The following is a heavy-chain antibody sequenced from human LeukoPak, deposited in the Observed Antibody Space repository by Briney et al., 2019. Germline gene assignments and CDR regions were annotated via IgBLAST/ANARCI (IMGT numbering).Heavy chain of an antibody. CDR3: ARVVVEDYYDSSGYADY. CDR1: GFTFDDYA. D-gene: IGHD3-22*01. Sequence: GRSLRLSCAASGFTFDDYAMNWVRQAPGKGLEWVSSISSSSSYIYYADSVKGRFTISRDNAKNSLYLQMNSLRAEDTAVYYCARVVVEDYYDSSGYADYWGQGTLVTVSS. J-gene: IGHJ4*02. CDR2: ISSSSSYI. V-gene: IGHV3-21*01.